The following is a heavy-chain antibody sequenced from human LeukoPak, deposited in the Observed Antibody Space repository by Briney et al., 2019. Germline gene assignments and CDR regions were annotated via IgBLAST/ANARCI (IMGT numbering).Heavy chain of an antibody. V-gene: IGHV3-23*01. Sequence: GGSLRLSCAASGXTFXSYAMSWVRQAXXXXXXXVXAISGSGGSTYYADSVKGRFTISRDNSKNTLYLQMNSLRAEDTAVYYCAKSRGSYYRDAFDIWGQGTMVTVSS. J-gene: IGHJ3*02. D-gene: IGHD1-26*01. CDR2: ISGSGGST. CDR3: AKSRGSYYRDAFDI. CDR1: GXTFXSYA.